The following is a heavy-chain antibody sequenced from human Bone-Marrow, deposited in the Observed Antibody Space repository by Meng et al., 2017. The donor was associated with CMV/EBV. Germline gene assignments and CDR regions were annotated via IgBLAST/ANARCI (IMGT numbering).Heavy chain of an antibody. CDR3: AREGAWITFGGLTRGPFDY. D-gene: IGHD3-16*01. Sequence: FRSYGMHWVRQAPGKGLEWVAVIWYDGSEKYFADSVKGRFTISRDNSKNTLYLQMSSLRAEDTAVYYCAREGAWITFGGLTRGPFDYWGQGTLVTVSS. CDR2: IWYDGSEK. V-gene: IGHV3-33*01. J-gene: IGHJ4*02. CDR1: FRSYG.